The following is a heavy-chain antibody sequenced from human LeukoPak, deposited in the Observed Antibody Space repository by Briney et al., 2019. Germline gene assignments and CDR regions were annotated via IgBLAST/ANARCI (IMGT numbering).Heavy chain of an antibody. CDR3: ARVPRLGYCSGGSCRKFSWFDP. D-gene: IGHD2-15*01. J-gene: IGHJ5*02. CDR1: GGSFSGYY. CDR2: INHSGGT. Sequence: PSETLSLTCAVYGGSFSGYYWSWIRQPPGKGLEWMGEINHSGGTNYNPSLKSRVTISVDTSKNQFTLKLSSVTAADTAVYYCARVPRLGYCSGGSCRKFSWFDPWGQGTLVTVSS. V-gene: IGHV4-34*01.